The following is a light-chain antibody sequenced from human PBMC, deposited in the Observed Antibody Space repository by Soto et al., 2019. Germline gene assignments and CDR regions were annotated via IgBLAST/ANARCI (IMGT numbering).Light chain of an antibody. CDR1: QSVLYNSNHKNY. CDR3: QQYYSTPFT. Sequence: DIVMTQSPDSLAVSLGERATINCKSSQSVLYNSNHKNYLAWYQQKPGQPPKLLIYWASTRESGVPDRFSGSGSGTDFTLTISSLQAEDVAVYYCQQYYSTPFTFGPGTKVDF. V-gene: IGKV4-1*01. CDR2: WAS. J-gene: IGKJ3*01.